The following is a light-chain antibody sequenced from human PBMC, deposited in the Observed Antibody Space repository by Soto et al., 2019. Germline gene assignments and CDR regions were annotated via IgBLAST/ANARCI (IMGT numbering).Light chain of an antibody. V-gene: IGKV1-8*01. J-gene: IGKJ1*01. CDR2: AAS. CDR3: QHYYRYPWT. Sequence: AIRMTQSPSSLSASTGDRFTITCRASQDISNYLVWYQQIPGKAPKVLIHAASTLQGGVSSRFSGSGSGTDFTLTINGLQSEDFATYYCQHYYRYPWTFGQGTKV. CDR1: QDISNY.